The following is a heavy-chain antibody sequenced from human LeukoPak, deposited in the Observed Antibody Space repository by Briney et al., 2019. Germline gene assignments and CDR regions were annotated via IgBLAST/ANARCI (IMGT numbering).Heavy chain of an antibody. J-gene: IGHJ6*02. V-gene: IGHV4-34*01. Sequence: PSETLSLTCAVYGGSFSGYYWSWIRQPPGKGLEWIGEINHSGSTNYNPSLKSRVTISVDTSKNQFSLKLSSVTAADTAVYYCARDSYTVTTVSYYGMDVWGQGTTVTVSS. CDR3: ARDSYTVTTVSYYGMDV. CDR1: GGSFSGYY. CDR2: INHSGST. D-gene: IGHD4-17*01.